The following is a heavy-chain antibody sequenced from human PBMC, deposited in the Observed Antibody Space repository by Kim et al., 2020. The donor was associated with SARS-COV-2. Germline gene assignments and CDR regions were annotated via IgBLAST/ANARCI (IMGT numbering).Heavy chain of an antibody. J-gene: IGHJ6*02. Sequence: GGSLRLSCAASGFTFSSYGMHWVRQAPGKGLEWVAVISYDGSNKYYADSVKGRFTISRDNSKNTLYLQMNSLRAEDTAVYYCAKTGRKGGYSSSWYETRFYYYYYGMDVWGQGTTVTVSS. CDR2: ISYDGSNK. CDR3: AKTGRKGGYSSSWYETRFYYYYYGMDV. D-gene: IGHD6-13*01. V-gene: IGHV3-30*18. CDR1: GFTFSSYG.